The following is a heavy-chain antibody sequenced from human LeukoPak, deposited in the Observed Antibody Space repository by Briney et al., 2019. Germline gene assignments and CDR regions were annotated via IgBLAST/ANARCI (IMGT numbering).Heavy chain of an antibody. CDR3: ARDFRYYYGSGSPARSNWFDP. Sequence: PSETLSLTCTVSGGSISSSSYYWGWIRQPPGKGLEWIGSIYYSGSTYYNPSLKSRVTISVDTSKNQFSLKLSSVTAADTAVYYCARDFRYYYGSGSPARSNWFDPWGQGTLVTVSS. CDR2: IYYSGST. CDR1: GGSISSSSYY. V-gene: IGHV4-39*07. J-gene: IGHJ5*02. D-gene: IGHD3-10*01.